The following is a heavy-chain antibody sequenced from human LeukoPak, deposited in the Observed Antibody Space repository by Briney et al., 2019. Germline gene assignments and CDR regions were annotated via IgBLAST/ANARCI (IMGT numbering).Heavy chain of an antibody. CDR2: IASDGSST. D-gene: IGHD4-23*01. CDR3: ARGRPHGNDY. J-gene: IGHJ4*02. Sequence: GSLLLSCAASGFTFSSYWMNWVRQAPGKGLVWVSRIASDGSSTTYADSVKGRFSISRDNAKSTLYLQMNSLRVEDTAVYYCARGRPHGNDYWGQGTLVTVSS. V-gene: IGHV3-74*01. CDR1: GFTFSSYW.